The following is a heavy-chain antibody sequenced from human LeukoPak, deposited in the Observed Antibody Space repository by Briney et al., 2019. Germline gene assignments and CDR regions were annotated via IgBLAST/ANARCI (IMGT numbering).Heavy chain of an antibody. V-gene: IGHV4-59*01. Sequence: PSETLSLTCTVSGGSISSYYWSWIRQPPGKGLEWIGYIFYSGSTNYNPSLKSRVTISVDTSKNQFSLKLSSVTAAATAVYYCARDYRGARISMIVGGGDAFDIWGQGTMVTVSS. J-gene: IGHJ3*02. D-gene: IGHD3-22*01. CDR3: ARDYRGARISMIVGGGDAFDI. CDR2: IFYSGST. CDR1: GGSISSYY.